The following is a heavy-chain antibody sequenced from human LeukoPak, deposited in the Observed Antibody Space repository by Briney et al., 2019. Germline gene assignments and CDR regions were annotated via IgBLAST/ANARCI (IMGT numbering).Heavy chain of an antibody. J-gene: IGHJ3*02. Sequence: GGSLRLSCAASGFTFSSYAMSWVRQAPGNGLEWVSAISGSGGSTYYADSVKGRFTISRDNSKNTLYLQMNSLRAEDTAIYYCVREDNAFNIWGQGTLVTVSS. CDR3: VREDNAFNI. CDR2: ISGSGGST. CDR1: GFTFSSYA. V-gene: IGHV3-23*01.